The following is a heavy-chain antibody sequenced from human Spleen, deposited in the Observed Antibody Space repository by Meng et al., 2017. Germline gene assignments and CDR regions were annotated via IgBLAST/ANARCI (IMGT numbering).Heavy chain of an antibody. CDR2: INHSGST. V-gene: IGHV4-34*01. Sequence: QVQLQQWVSVRLKPSGTLSPTCVVSGGSFSDYYWSWIRPPPGKGLEWIGEINHSGSTNYNPSLESRANISVDTSQNNLSLKLSSVTAADSAVYYCARGPTTMAHDFDYWGQGTLVTVSS. CDR3: ARGPTTMAHDFDY. D-gene: IGHD4-11*01. J-gene: IGHJ4*02. CDR1: GGSFSDYY.